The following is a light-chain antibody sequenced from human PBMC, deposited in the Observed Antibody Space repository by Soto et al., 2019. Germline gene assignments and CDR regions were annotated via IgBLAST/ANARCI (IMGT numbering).Light chain of an antibody. CDR1: KRVGTN. CDR2: GAS. CDR3: QQYNNWPYT. V-gene: IGKV3-15*01. J-gene: IGKJ2*01. Sequence: EIVMTQSPATLSVSPGERVTLSCRASKRVGTNFACSRQKPGQAPTRLIYGASTRATGIPARFIGSGSGTEFTLTISSLQSEDFAVYYCQQYNNWPYTFGQGTKLEIK.